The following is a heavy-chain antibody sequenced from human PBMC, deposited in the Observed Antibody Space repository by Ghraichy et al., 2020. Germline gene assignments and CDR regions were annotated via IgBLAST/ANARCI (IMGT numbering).Heavy chain of an antibody. J-gene: IGHJ6*02. CDR2: ISGSGGST. D-gene: IGHD4-17*01. Sequence: GGSLRLSCAASGFTFSSYAMSWVRQAPGKGLEWVSAISGSGGSTYYADSVKGRFTISRDNSKNTLYLQMNSLRAEDTAVYYCAKDKGRVTVTTPGLGTGYYYGMDVWGQGTTVTVSS. CDR3: AKDKGRVTVTTPGLGTGYYYGMDV. CDR1: GFTFSSYA. V-gene: IGHV3-23*01.